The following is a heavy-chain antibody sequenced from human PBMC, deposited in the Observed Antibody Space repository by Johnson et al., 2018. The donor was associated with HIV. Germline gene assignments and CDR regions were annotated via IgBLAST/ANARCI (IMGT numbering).Heavy chain of an antibody. CDR1: GFRFSEFY. CDR3: ARADGGSYWGAFDI. V-gene: IGHV3-11*04. J-gene: IGHJ3*02. D-gene: IGHD1-26*01. Sequence: VQLVESGGGLIQPGGSLRLSCSASGFRFSEFYMAWIRQAPGKGLEWVSYISSSRSSIYYPDSVRGRFTVSRDNAKNTVYLQMNSLRAEDTAVYYCARADGGSYWGAFDIWGQGTMVTVSS. CDR2: ISSSRSSI.